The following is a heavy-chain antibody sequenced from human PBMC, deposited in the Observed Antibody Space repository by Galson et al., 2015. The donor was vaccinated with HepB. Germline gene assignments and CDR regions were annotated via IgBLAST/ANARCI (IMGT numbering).Heavy chain of an antibody. Sequence: QSGAEVKKPGESLKISCKGSGYSFSTYWIAWVRQMPGKGLDWMGIIYPDDSDTRYSPSFQGQVTISADKSISTAYLQWSSLKASDTAMYYCARGYRSVQTTVTTDFDYWGQGTLVTVSS. V-gene: IGHV5-51*01. J-gene: IGHJ4*02. D-gene: IGHD4-17*01. CDR2: IYPDDSDT. CDR1: GYSFSTYW. CDR3: ARGYRSVQTTVTTDFDY.